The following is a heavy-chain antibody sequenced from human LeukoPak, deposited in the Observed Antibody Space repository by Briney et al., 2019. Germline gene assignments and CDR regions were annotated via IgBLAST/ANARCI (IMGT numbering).Heavy chain of an antibody. CDR2: ISSNGGST. Sequence: GGSLRLSCAASGFTFSSYAMHWVRQAPGKGLEYVSAISSNGGSTYYANSVKGRFTISRDNSKNTLYLQMGSLRAEDMAVYYCAKDYYGSGSQFDYWGQGTLVTVSS. D-gene: IGHD3-10*01. CDR1: GFTFSSYA. CDR3: AKDYYGSGSQFDY. V-gene: IGHV3-64*01. J-gene: IGHJ4*02.